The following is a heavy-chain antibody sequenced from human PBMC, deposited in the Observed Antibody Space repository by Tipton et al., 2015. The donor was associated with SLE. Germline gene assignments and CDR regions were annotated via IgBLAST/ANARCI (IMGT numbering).Heavy chain of an antibody. CDR1: GGSISSYH. D-gene: IGHD3-9*01. CDR2: IYYSGGT. CDR3: ARLLGTTLTTGDWFDP. Sequence: TLSLTCTVSGGSISSYHWSWIRQSPGKGLGWIGYIYYSGGTNYNPTLKSRVTISIDASRKQFSLKLTSVTAADTAIYYCARLLGTTLTTGDWFDPWGQGILVTVST. J-gene: IGHJ5*02. V-gene: IGHV4-59*08.